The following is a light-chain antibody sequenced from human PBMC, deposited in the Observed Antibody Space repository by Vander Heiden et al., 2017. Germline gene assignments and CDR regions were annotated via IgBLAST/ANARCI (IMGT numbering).Light chain of an antibody. Sequence: PGQSVTLSCSGSSSNIGSNYVYWYQQLPGTAPKLLIYRNNQRPSGVPDRFSGSKSGTSASLAISGLRSEDEADYYCAAWEDSRSGWVFGGGTKLTVL. CDR3: AAWEDSRSGWV. CDR1: SSNIGSNY. CDR2: RNN. V-gene: IGLV1-47*01. J-gene: IGLJ3*02.